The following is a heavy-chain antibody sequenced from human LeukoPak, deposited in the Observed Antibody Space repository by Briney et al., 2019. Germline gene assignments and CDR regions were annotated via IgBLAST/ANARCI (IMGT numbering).Heavy chain of an antibody. J-gene: IGHJ4*02. V-gene: IGHV2-70*11. CDR2: IDWDDDK. CDR3: ARTRYYYDSSGYPALFDY. Sequence: SGPTLVNPTQTLTLTCTFSGFSLSTSGMCVSWIPQPPGKALEWLARIDWDDDKYYSTSLKTRLTISKDTSKNQVVLTMTNMDPVDTATYYCARTRYYYDSSGYPALFDYWGQGTLVTVSS. CDR1: GFSLSTSGMC. D-gene: IGHD3-22*01.